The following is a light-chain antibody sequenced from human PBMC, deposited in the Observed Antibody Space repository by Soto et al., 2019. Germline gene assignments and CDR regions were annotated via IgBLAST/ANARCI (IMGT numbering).Light chain of an antibody. CDR2: GAS. CDR3: QQYDSWPYT. V-gene: IGKV3-15*01. CDR1: QSVSSD. J-gene: IGKJ3*01. Sequence: EIVMTQSPATLSVSPGERATLSCRASQSVSSDLAWYQQIPGQAPRLLIYGASTRATGIPARFSGSGSGTEFTLTISSLQSEDIGIYCCQQYDSWPYTFGPGSKVHFK.